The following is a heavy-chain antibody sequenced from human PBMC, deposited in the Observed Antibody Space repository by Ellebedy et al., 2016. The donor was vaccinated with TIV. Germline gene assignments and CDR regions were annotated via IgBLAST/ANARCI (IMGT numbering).Heavy chain of an antibody. V-gene: IGHV1-8*01. CDR1: GYTFTNYD. J-gene: IGHJ5*02. D-gene: IGHD1-1*01. CDR2: MNPNSGNA. CDR3: ARELPPLAGMEGFDP. Sequence: AASVKVSCKASGYTFTNYDIIWVRQATGQGLEWMGWMNPNSGNADYAQKFQGRVTITRDTSASTAYMDLSSLISEDTAVYYCARELPPLAGMEGFDPWGQGTLVTVSS.